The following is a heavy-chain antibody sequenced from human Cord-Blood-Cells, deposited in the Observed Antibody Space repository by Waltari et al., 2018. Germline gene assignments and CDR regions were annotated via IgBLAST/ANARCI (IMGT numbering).Heavy chain of an antibody. J-gene: IGHJ3*02. Sequence: QVQLVQSGAEVKKPGSSVTVSCKASGGTFSSYAISWVRQAPGQGLEWMGWIIPIFGTANYAQKFQGRVTITADKSTSTAYMELNSLRSEDTAVYYCARLPTIFGVVVAFDIWGQGTMVTVSS. CDR2: IIPIFGTA. CDR3: ARLPTIFGVVVAFDI. CDR1: GGTFSSYA. V-gene: IGHV1-69*06. D-gene: IGHD3-3*01.